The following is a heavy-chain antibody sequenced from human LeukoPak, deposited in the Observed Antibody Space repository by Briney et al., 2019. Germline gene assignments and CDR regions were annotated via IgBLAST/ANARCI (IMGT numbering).Heavy chain of an antibody. Sequence: GGSLRLSCAASGFTFSSYSMNWVRQAPGKGLEWVSSISSSSSYIYYADSVKGRFTISRDNAKNSLYLQMNSLRAEDTAVYYCAKGPLRGAAPFDYWGQGTLVTVSS. V-gene: IGHV3-21*04. D-gene: IGHD3-16*01. J-gene: IGHJ4*02. CDR3: AKGPLRGAAPFDY. CDR1: GFTFSSYS. CDR2: ISSSSSYI.